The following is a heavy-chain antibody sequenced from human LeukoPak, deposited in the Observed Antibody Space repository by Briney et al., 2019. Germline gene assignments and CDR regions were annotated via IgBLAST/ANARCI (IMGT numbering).Heavy chain of an antibody. J-gene: IGHJ4*02. CDR2: ISGSGGST. CDR1: GFTFSSYA. Sequence: GGSLRLSCAASGFTFSSYAMSWVRQAPGKGLEWVSAISGSGGSTYYADSVKGRFTISRDNSKNPLYLQMNSLRAVDTAVYYCAKVTRRAMIVVVTAYFDYWGQGTLVTVSS. V-gene: IGHV3-23*01. D-gene: IGHD3-22*01. CDR3: AKVTRRAMIVVVTAYFDY.